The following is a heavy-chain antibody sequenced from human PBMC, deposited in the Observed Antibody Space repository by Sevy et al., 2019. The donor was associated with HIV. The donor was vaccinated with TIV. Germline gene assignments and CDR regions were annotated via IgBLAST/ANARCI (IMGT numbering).Heavy chain of an antibody. J-gene: IGHJ3*02. CDR2: INPNSGGT. D-gene: IGHD3-22*01. Sequence: ASVKVSCKASGYTFTGYYMHWVRQAPGQGLEWMGRINPNSGGTNYAQKFQGRVTMTRDTSISTAYMELSRLGSDDTAGYYCARGDQTYYYDSSGYWIWGQGTMVTVSS. V-gene: IGHV1-2*06. CDR1: GYTFTGYY. CDR3: ARGDQTYYYDSSGYWI.